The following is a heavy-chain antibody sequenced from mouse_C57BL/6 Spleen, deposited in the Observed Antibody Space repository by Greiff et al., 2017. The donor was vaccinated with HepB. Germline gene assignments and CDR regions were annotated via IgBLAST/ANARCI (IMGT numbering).Heavy chain of an antibody. V-gene: IGHV1-39*01. CDR3: ARGGYYGSSPAWFAY. CDR2: INPNYGTT. CDR1: GYSFTDYN. J-gene: IGHJ3*01. D-gene: IGHD1-1*01. Sequence: EVQLQQSGPELVKPGASVKISCKASGYSFTDYNMNWVKQSNGKSLEWIGVINPNYGTTSYNQKFKGKATLTVDQSSSTAYMQLNSLTSEDSAVYYCARGGYYGSSPAWFAYWGQVTLVTVSA.